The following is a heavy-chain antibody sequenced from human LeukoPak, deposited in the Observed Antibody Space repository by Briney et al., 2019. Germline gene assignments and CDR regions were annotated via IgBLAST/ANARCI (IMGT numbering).Heavy chain of an antibody. CDR1: GGSVSSGSYY. CDR3: ATSGYNTITVDY. CDR2: FYFSGN. V-gene: IGHV4-61*01. Sequence: PSETLSLTCTVSGGSVSSGSYYWSWIRQSPGKGLEWIGYFYFSGNNYNPSLKSRVAILVDTSKNQFSLKLTSVTAADTAVYYCATSGYNTITVDYWGQGTLVTVSS. J-gene: IGHJ4*02. D-gene: IGHD1-14*01.